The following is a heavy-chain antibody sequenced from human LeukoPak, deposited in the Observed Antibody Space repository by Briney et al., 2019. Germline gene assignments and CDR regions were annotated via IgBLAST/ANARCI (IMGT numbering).Heavy chain of an antibody. CDR3: ARVGKFVTYYYYMGV. Sequence: SSYYWGWVRQAPGKGLEWVANIKQDGSEKYYVDSVKGRFAISRDNAKNSLYLQMNSLRAEDTAVYYCARVGKFVTYYYYMGVWGKGTTVTISS. CDR1: SSYY. V-gene: IGHV3-7*01. D-gene: IGHD2/OR15-2a*01. J-gene: IGHJ6*03. CDR2: IKQDGSEK.